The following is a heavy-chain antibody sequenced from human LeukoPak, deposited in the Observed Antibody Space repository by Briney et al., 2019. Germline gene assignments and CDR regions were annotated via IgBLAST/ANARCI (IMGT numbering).Heavy chain of an antibody. Sequence: KTSETLSLTCAVYGGSFSGYYWSWIRQPPGKGLEWIGEINHSGSTNYNPSLKSRVTISVDTSKNQFSLKLSSVTAADTAVYYCTSNYGGNSDYWGQGTLVTVSS. CDR3: TSNYGGNSDY. CDR1: GGSFSGYY. CDR2: INHSGST. D-gene: IGHD4-23*01. V-gene: IGHV4-34*09. J-gene: IGHJ4*02.